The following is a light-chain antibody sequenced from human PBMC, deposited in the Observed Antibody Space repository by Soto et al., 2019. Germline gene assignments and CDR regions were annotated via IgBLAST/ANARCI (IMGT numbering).Light chain of an antibody. Sequence: EIVLTQSPATLSLSPGERATLSCRASQSVNSDLAWYQQKPGQAPRLLIYDASSRATGIPARFSGSGSGTDFTLTISSLEPEDFAAYFCQQRSNWPITFGQGTRLEI. J-gene: IGKJ5*01. CDR2: DAS. CDR3: QQRSNWPIT. V-gene: IGKV3-11*01. CDR1: QSVNSD.